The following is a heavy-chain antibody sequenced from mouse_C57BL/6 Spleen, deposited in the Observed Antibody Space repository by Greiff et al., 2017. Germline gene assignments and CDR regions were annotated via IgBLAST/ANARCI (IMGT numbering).Heavy chain of an antibody. Sequence: QVQLQQSGAELVKPGASVKISCKASGYAFSSYWMNWVKQRPGKGLEWIGQIYPGDGDTNYNGKFKGKATLTADKSSSTAYMQLSSLTSEDSAVYFCARSNYGPFYAMDYWGQGTSVTVSS. V-gene: IGHV1-80*01. CDR3: ARSNYGPFYAMDY. CDR1: GYAFSSYW. D-gene: IGHD1-1*01. J-gene: IGHJ4*01. CDR2: IYPGDGDT.